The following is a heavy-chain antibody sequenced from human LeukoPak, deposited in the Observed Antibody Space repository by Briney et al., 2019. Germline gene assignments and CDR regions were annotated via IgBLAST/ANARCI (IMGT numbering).Heavy chain of an antibody. V-gene: IGHV4-39*07. D-gene: IGHD3-10*02. CDR3: ARGRMLGRHNYYYYMDV. CDR2: MYYSGNP. CDR1: GGSVSSSNSY. J-gene: IGHJ6*03. Sequence: PSETLSLTCTVSGGSVSSSNSYWGWIRQPPGKGLEWIGSMYYSGNPYYNPSLKSRVTISVDTSKNQFSLKLSSVTAADTAVYYCARGRMLGRHNYYYYMDVWGKGTTVTVSS.